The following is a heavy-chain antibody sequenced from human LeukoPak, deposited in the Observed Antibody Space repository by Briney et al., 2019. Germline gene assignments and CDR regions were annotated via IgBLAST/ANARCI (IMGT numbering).Heavy chain of an antibody. D-gene: IGHD3-22*01. J-gene: IGHJ6*03. CDR1: GGSFSGYY. Sequence: KPSETLSLTCAVYGGSFSGYYWSWIRQPPGKGLEWIGEINHSGSTNYNPSLKSRVTISVDTSKNQFSLKLSSVTAADTAVYHCARVGTTYYYDSSGYFRGNYYYYMDVWGKGTTVTVSS. CDR2: INHSGST. V-gene: IGHV4-34*01. CDR3: ARVGTTYYYDSSGYFRGNYYYYMDV.